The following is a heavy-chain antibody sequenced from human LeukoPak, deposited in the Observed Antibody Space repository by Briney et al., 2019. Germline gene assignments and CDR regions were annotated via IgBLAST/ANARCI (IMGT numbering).Heavy chain of an antibody. CDR2: INGDGSVN. V-gene: IGHV3-7*01. D-gene: IGHD1-1*01. Sequence: GESLRLSCAGSGFSFSSSWMYCVRQAPGKGLEWVANINGDGSVNHYVDSVRGRFTISGDNAKNSLYLQMNSLRAEDTAVFYCAKGFYNDAIFDYWGQGTLVTVSS. CDR3: AKGFYNDAIFDY. J-gene: IGHJ4*02. CDR1: GFSFSSSW.